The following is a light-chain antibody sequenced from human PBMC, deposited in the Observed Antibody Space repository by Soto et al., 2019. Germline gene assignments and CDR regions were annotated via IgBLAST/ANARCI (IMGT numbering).Light chain of an antibody. CDR3: QQYNSSPYT. Sequence: DIPMTQSPSTLSASVGDRVTITCRASQSISSWLAWYQQKPGKAPKLLIYDASSLESGVPSRFSGSGSGTEFTLTISSLQPDDFATYYCQQYNSSPYTFGQGTKLEI. CDR1: QSISSW. V-gene: IGKV1-5*01. J-gene: IGKJ2*01. CDR2: DAS.